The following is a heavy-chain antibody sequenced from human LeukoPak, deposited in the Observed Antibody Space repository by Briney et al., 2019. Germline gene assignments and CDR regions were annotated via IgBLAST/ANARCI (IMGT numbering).Heavy chain of an antibody. J-gene: IGHJ4*02. Sequence: GGSLRHSRGPSAFTFSDYIMNGVRPAPEKGLEGSSYLCGRGSTIYYAHSVWSRFTISRDNAQNSPYLQIDSLRAQDTALHYGARDRLTSRSYFFDYWGEGTLVTVSS. CDR2: LCGRGSTI. V-gene: IGHV3-48*01. CDR1: AFTFSDYI. CDR3: ARDRLTSRSYFFDY. D-gene: IGHD1-26*01.